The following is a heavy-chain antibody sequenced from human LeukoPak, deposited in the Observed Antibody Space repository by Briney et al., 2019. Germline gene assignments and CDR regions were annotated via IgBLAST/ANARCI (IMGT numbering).Heavy chain of an antibody. J-gene: IGHJ4*02. V-gene: IGHV3-21*01. D-gene: IGHD1-1*01. CDR3: AREVQLERLGFGKEGSAFDY. CDR2: ISSSSSYI. CDR1: GFTFGSYS. Sequence: GGSLRLSCAASGFTFGSYSMNWVRQAPGKGLEWVSSISSSSSYIYYADSVKGRFTMSRDNSKNTVYLQMNSLRAEDTAVYYCAREVQLERLGFGKEGSAFDYWGQGTLVTVSS.